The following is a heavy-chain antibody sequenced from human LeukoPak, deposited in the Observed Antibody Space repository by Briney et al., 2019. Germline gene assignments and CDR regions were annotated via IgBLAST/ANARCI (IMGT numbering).Heavy chain of an antibody. V-gene: IGHV4-4*02. Sequence: PSGTLSLTCAVSGGSISSSNWWSWVRQPPGKGLEWIGEIYHSGSTNYNPSLKSRVTMSVDKSKNQFSLKLSSVTAADTAVYYCATRSIAAARVFDYWGQGTLVTVSS. CDR3: ATRSIAAARVFDY. D-gene: IGHD6-13*01. J-gene: IGHJ4*02. CDR2: IYHSGST. CDR1: GGSISSSNW.